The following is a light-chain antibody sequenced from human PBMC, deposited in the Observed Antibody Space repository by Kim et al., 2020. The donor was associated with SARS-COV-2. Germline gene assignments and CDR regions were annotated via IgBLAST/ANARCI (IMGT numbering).Light chain of an antibody. V-gene: IGKV2-30*01. CDR1: QSHVYSDGNTY. CDR3: VQGIHPIA. J-gene: IGKJ5*01. CDR2: KVS. Sequence: QQPSISCRSSQSHVYSDGNTYLNWFQQRPGQPPRRLIYKVSNRDSGVPDRFSGSGSGTDFTLKIRRVEAEDVGVYYCVQGIHPIAFGQGTRLEIK.